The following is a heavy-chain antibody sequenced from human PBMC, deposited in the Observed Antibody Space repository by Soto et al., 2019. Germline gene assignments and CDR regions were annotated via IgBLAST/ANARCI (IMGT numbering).Heavy chain of an antibody. Sequence: QVQLVESGGGVVQPGTSLRLSCVGSGFTFRSYVIHWVRQAPGKGQEWVALTAYVGSNKDYGDSVKGRLTISRDNSRNTVDLQMDSLRREDTALDYCARWGTTGGLDVWGQGTMVSVSS. CDR1: GFTFRSYV. CDR2: TAYVGSNK. D-gene: IGHD3-16*01. CDR3: ARWGTTGGLDV. J-gene: IGHJ6*02. V-gene: IGHV3-30*19.